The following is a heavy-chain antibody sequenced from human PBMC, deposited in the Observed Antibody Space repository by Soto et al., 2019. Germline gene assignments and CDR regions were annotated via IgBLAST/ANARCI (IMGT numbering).Heavy chain of an antibody. CDR1: GGSMSGYY. CDR2: VHDSWGA. J-gene: IGHJ6*02. Sequence: SETLSLTCTVSGGSMSGYYWSWIRLPPGKPMEWIGYVHDSWGAAYNPSLRSRVAISLDTSKSQFSLSLTSVSATDTAMYYCVRQGYGPLHVLVDVWGQGTTVTVSS. D-gene: IGHD5-18*01. CDR3: VRQGYGPLHVLVDV. V-gene: IGHV4-59*08.